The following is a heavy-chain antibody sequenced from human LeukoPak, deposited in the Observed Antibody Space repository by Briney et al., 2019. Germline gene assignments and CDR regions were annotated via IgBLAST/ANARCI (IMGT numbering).Heavy chain of an antibody. CDR3: ATLGYGSGSYYNDLDY. V-gene: IGHV3-33*01. J-gene: IGHJ4*02. CDR1: GFTFSSYG. CDR2: IWYDGSNK. Sequence: PGGSLRLSCAASGFTFSSYGMHWVRQAPGKGLEWVAVIWYDGSNKYYADSVKGRFTISRDNSKNTLYPQMNSLRAEDTAVYYCATLGYGSGSYYNDLDYWGQGTLVTVSS. D-gene: IGHD3-10*01.